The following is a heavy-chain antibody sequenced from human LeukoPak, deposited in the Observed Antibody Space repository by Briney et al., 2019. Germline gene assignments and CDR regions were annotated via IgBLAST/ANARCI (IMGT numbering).Heavy chain of an antibody. CDR2: IYTSGST. CDR1: GGSISSYY. D-gene: IGHD6-13*01. J-gene: IGHJ4*02. Sequence: SETLSLTCTVSGGSISSYYWSWIRQPTGKGLEWIGRIYTSGSTNYNPSLKSRVTMSVDTSKNQFSLKLSSVTAADTAVYYCARHRGWVAAAGHIDYWGQGTLVTVSS. V-gene: IGHV4-4*07. CDR3: ARHRGWVAAAGHIDY.